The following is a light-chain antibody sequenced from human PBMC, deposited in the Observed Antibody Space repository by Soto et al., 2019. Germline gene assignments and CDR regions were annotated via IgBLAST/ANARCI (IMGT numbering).Light chain of an antibody. CDR3: SSYAASNNFYFV. V-gene: IGLV2-8*01. CDR2: EVT. J-gene: IGLJ3*02. CDR1: SSDVGGYNY. Sequence: QSALTQPPSASGSPGQSVTISCTGTSSDVGGYNYVSWYQQYPGRAPKLMIYEVTKRPSGVPDRFSASKSGNTASLTVSGLQAEDEADYYCSSYAASNNFYFVFGGGPKLTVL.